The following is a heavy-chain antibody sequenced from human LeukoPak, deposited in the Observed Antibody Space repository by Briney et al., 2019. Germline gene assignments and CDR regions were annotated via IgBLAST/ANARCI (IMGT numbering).Heavy chain of an antibody. V-gene: IGHV4-61*02. CDR1: GGSISSGSYY. J-gene: IGHJ4*02. CDR2: IYTSGST. D-gene: IGHD5/OR15-5a*01. CDR3: ARSTYVYFDY. Sequence: SETLSLTCTVSGGSISSGSYYWSWIRQPAGKGLEWIGRIYTSGSTNYNPSLKSRVTISVDTSKNQFSLKLSSVTAADTAVYYCARSTYVYFDYWGQGTLVTVSS.